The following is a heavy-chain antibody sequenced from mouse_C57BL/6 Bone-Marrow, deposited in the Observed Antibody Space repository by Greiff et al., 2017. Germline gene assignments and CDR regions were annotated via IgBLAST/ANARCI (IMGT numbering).Heavy chain of an antibody. CDR2: IYPGDGDT. V-gene: IGHV1-82*01. J-gene: IGHJ2*01. D-gene: IGHD2-3*01. CDR3: ARSGGYCLDY. Sequence: QVQLQQSGPELVKPGASVKISCKASGYAFSSSWMNWVKQRPGKGLEWIGRIYPGDGDTNYNGKFKGKATLTADKSSSTAYMQLSSLTSEDSAVYFCARSGGYCLDYWGQGTTLTVSS. CDR1: GYAFSSSW.